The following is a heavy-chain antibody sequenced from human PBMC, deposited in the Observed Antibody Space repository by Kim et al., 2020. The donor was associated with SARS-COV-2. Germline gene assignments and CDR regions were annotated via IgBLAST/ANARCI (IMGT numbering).Heavy chain of an antibody. Sequence: GGSLRLSCAASGFTFSSYGMHWVRQAPGKGLEWVAVIWYDGSNKYYADSVKGRFTISRDNSKNTLYLQMNSLRAEDTAVYYCARDPKDYGSGSPTSNFDYWGQGTLVTVSS. CDR2: IWYDGSNK. J-gene: IGHJ4*02. D-gene: IGHD3-10*01. CDR3: ARDPKDYGSGSPTSNFDY. V-gene: IGHV3-33*01. CDR1: GFTFSSYG.